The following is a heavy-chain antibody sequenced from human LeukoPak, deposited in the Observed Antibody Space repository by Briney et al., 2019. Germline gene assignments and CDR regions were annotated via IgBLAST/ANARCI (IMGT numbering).Heavy chain of an antibody. CDR3: ARDHLGEDYYYYYMDV. J-gene: IGHJ6*03. V-gene: IGHV3-21*01. CDR1: GFTFSSYS. Sequence: GGSLRLSCAASGFTFSSYSMNWVRQAPGKGLEWVSSISSSSSYIYYADSVKGRFIISRDNAKNSLYLQMNSLRAEDTAVYYCARDHLGEDYYYYYMDVWGKGTTVTVSS. D-gene: IGHD3-16*01. CDR2: ISSSSSYI.